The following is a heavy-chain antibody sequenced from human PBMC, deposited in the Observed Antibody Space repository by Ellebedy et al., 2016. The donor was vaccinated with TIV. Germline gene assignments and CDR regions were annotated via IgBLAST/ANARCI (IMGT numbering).Heavy chain of an antibody. CDR2: IYYSGST. V-gene: IGHV4-61*01. D-gene: IGHD3-10*01. J-gene: IGHJ4*02. CDR3: ARGVWFAELLSYLDY. CDR1: GYSISSGYY. Sequence: SETLSLXXTVSGYSISSGYYWGWIRQPPGKGLEWIGYIYYSGSTNYNPSLKSRVTISVDTSKNQFSLKLSSVTAADTAVYYCARGVWFAELLSYLDYWGQGTLLTVSS.